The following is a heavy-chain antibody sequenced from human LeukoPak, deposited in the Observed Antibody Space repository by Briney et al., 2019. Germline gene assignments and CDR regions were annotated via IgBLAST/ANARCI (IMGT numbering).Heavy chain of an antibody. CDR2: IWYDGSDK. D-gene: IGHD2-15*01. CDR1: GFTFSSYG. Sequence: GGSLRLSCAASGFTFSSYGMHWVRQAPGKGLEWVAVIWYDGSDKCYADSVKGRFTISGDNSKNTLYLQMNSLRAEDTAVYYCARDGCSGGSCYGIDYWGQGTLVTVSS. V-gene: IGHV3-33*01. J-gene: IGHJ4*02. CDR3: ARDGCSGGSCYGIDY.